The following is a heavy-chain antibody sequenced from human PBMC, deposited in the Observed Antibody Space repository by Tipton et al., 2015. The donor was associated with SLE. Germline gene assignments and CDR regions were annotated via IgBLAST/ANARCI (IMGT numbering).Heavy chain of an antibody. D-gene: IGHD3-3*01. CDR2: IYSSGST. V-gene: IGHV4-4*08. CDR1: GGSISNYY. CDR3: ARGNYDFRGRTFDI. J-gene: IGHJ3*02. Sequence: TLSLTCTVSGGSISNYYWSWIRQPPGKGLEWIGYIYSSGSTEYNPSLESRVTFYADPSKNQFSLKLRSVTAADTALYHCARGNYDFRGRTFDIWGQGTMVTVSA.